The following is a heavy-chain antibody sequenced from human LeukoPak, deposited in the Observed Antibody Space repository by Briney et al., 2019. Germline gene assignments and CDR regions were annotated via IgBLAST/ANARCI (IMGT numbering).Heavy chain of an antibody. J-gene: IGHJ4*02. V-gene: IGHV5-51*01. CDR2: IYPGDSDT. CDR1: GYSFTSYW. CDR3: ARLPKEGYYGSGSYSIDY. D-gene: IGHD3-10*01. Sequence: GESLKISCKGSGYSFTSYWIGWVRQMSGKGLEWMGIIYPGDSDTRYSPSFQGQVTISADKSISTAYLQWSSLKASDTAMYYCARLPKEGYYGSGSYSIDYWGQGTLVTVSS.